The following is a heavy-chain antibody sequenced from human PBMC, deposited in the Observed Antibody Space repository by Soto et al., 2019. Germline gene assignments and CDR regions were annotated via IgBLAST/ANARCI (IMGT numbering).Heavy chain of an antibody. D-gene: IGHD2-15*01. V-gene: IGHV4-34*01. CDR3: ARARRVVVAATRNWFDP. Sequence: QVQLQQWGEGLLKPSETLSLTCAVYGGSFSGYYWSWIRQPPGKGLEWIGEINHSGSTNYNPSLKSRVTISVDTSKNQFSLRLSAVTAADTAVYYCARARRVVVAATRNWFDPWGQGTLVTVFS. J-gene: IGHJ5*02. CDR1: GGSFSGYY. CDR2: INHSGST.